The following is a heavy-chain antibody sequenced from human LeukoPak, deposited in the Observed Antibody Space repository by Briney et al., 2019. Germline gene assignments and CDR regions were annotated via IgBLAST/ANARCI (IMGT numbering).Heavy chain of an antibody. CDR1: GFTFSSYA. CDR3: AKVIDYGDYGSDGGFDY. D-gene: IGHD4-17*01. CDR2: ISGSGGST. Sequence: GGSLRLSCAASGFTFSSYAMSWVRQAPGKGLEWVSAISGSGGSTYYADSVKGRFTISRDNSKNTLYLQMNSLRAEDTAVYYCAKVIDYGDYGSDGGFDYWGQGTLVTVSS. V-gene: IGHV3-23*01. J-gene: IGHJ4*02.